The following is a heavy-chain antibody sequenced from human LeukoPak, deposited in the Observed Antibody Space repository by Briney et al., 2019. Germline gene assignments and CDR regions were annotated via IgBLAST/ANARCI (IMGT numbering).Heavy chain of an antibody. CDR3: AKDSRVAGKARAYYFDY. V-gene: IGHV3-23*01. CDR1: GFTFSSYA. Sequence: PGGSLRLSCAASGFTFSSYAMSWVRQAPGKGLEWVSAISGSGGSKYYADSVKGRFTIYRDNSKHTLYLQMNSLRAEDTAVYYCAKDSRVAGKARAYYFDYWGQGTLVTVSS. J-gene: IGHJ4*02. D-gene: IGHD6-19*01. CDR2: ISGSGGSK.